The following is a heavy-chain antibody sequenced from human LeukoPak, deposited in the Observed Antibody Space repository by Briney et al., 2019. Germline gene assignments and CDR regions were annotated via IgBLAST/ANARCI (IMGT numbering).Heavy chain of an antibody. Sequence: GASVKVSCKASGYTFTSYAMHWVRQAPGQRLEWMGWIYGGNGNTKYSQKFQGRVSITRDTSASTVYMELSSLGSEDTAVYYCARGWGGDCYRVHWGQGTLVTVSS. D-gene: IGHD2-21*02. V-gene: IGHV1-3*01. CDR1: GYTFTSYA. J-gene: IGHJ4*02. CDR2: IYGGNGNT. CDR3: ARGWGGDCYRVH.